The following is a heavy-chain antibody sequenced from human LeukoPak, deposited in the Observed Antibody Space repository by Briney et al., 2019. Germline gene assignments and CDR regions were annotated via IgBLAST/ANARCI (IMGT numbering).Heavy chain of an antibody. V-gene: IGHV4-34*01. J-gene: IGHJ6*03. Sequence: PSETLSLTCAVYGGSFSGYYWSWIRQPPGKGLEWIGEINHSGSTNYNPSLKSRVTISVDTSKNQFSLKLSSVTVADTAVYSCARGYCSSTSCYEDYYYSYMDVWGKGTTVTVSS. CDR2: INHSGST. CDR1: GGSFSGYY. CDR3: ARGYCSSTSCYEDYYYSYMDV. D-gene: IGHD2-2*01.